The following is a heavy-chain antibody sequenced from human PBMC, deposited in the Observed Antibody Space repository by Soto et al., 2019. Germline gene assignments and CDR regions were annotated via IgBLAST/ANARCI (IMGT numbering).Heavy chain of an antibody. CDR3: ARAYSSLSWFDP. Sequence: SETLSLTCTVSGGSISSSSYYWGWIRQPPGKGLEWIGYIYSSGITKYNPSLKSRVTISADTSKNQFSLKLGSVTAADTAFYYCARAYSSLSWFDPWGQGTLVTVSS. CDR1: GGSISSSSYY. J-gene: IGHJ5*02. D-gene: IGHD4-4*01. CDR2: IYSSGIT. V-gene: IGHV4-61*05.